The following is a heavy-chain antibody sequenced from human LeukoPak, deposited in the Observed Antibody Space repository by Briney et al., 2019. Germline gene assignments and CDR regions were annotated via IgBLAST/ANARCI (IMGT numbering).Heavy chain of an antibody. CDR1: GYTFTGYS. D-gene: IGHD4-11*01. V-gene: IGHV1-2*02. Sequence: GASVMVSCKASGYTFTGYSIHWLRQAPGQGPEWMGWINPNSGDTNYAQKFQDRITLTRDTSISTAYLNLINLRSGDTAIYYCARPNVDYYNWFDPWVQATLVTVSS. CDR2: INPNSGDT. CDR3: ARPNVDYYNWFDP. J-gene: IGHJ5*02.